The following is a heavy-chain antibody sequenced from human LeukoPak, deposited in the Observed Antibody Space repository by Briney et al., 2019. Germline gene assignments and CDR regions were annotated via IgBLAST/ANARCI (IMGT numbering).Heavy chain of an antibody. D-gene: IGHD3-10*01. CDR1: GFTFSSYS. CDR3: ARRSRYYGSGIYFDY. V-gene: IGHV3-21*01. J-gene: IGHJ4*01. CDR2: ISSSSSYI. Sequence: PGGSLRLSCAASGFTFSSYSMNWVRQAPGKGLEWVSSISSSSSYIYYADSVKGRFTISRDNAKSSLYLQMNSLRAEHTAVYYCARRSRYYGSGIYFDYSGHGTLVTVSS.